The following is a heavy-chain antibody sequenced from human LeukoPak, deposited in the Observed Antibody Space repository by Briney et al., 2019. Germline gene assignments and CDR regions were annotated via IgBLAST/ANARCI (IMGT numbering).Heavy chain of an antibody. Sequence: ASVKVSCKASGYTFTGYYMHWVRQAPGQGLEWMGWINPNSGGTNYAQKFQGRVAMTRDTSISTAYMELSRLRSDDTAVYYCARDDVDPVTMIVVARGGMDVWGQGTTVTVSS. CDR3: ARDDVDPVTMIVVARGGMDV. D-gene: IGHD3-22*01. CDR1: GYTFTGYY. V-gene: IGHV1-2*02. J-gene: IGHJ6*02. CDR2: INPNSGGT.